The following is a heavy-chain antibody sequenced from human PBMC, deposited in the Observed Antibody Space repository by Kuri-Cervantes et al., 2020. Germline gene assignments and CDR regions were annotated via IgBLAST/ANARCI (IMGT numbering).Heavy chain of an antibody. CDR2: VYYSGST. J-gene: IGHJ4*02. Sequence: SETLSLTCTVSGDSISTFYCSWTRQPPGKGLEWIGYVYYSGSTNYNPSLKSRITISVDTSKNQFSPKLSSVTAADTAVYYCASHYGDYWGQGTLVTVSS. V-gene: IGHV4-59*12. CDR3: ASHYGDY. CDR1: GDSISTFY.